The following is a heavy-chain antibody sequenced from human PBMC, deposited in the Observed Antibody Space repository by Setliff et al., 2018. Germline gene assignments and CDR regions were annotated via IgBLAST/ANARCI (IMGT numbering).Heavy chain of an antibody. CDR2: MNSDGNSI. CDR1: GFTFSNSW. Sequence: PGGSLRLSCAASGFTFSNSWMHWVRQAPGEGLVCVSRMNSDGNSIFYADSAKGRFTISRDNAKNTLYLQMNSLRAEDTAVYYCAKDFRDLGYSDYWGQGTLVTVSS. J-gene: IGHJ4*02. CDR3: AKDFRDLGYSDY. V-gene: IGHV3-74*01.